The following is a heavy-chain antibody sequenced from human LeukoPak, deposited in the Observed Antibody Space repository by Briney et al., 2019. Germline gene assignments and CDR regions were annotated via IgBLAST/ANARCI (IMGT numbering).Heavy chain of an antibody. Sequence: PGESPKISCKGSGYSFSSYWITWVRQMPGKGLEWMARIDPSDSFANYNPSFQGHVTISADKSISTAYLQWSSLKASDSAMYYCASSGPSGGSCSNWGQGTLVTVSS. CDR2: IDPSDSFA. D-gene: IGHD2-15*01. CDR3: ASSGPSGGSCSN. J-gene: IGHJ4*02. V-gene: IGHV5-10-1*01. CDR1: GYSFSSYW.